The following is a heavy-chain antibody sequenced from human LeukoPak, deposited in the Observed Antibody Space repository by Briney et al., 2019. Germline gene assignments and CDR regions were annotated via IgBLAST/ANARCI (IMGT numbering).Heavy chain of an antibody. J-gene: IGHJ4*02. CDR3: ARLYYYDSSGYYYFDY. Sequence: GESLKISCKGSGYSFTSYWISWVRQMPGRGLEWMGRIDPSDSYTNHSPSFQGHVTISADKSISTAYLQWSSLKASDTAMYYCARLYYYDSSGYYYFDYWGQGTLVTVSS. CDR1: GYSFTSYW. V-gene: IGHV5-10-1*01. CDR2: IDPSDSYT. D-gene: IGHD3-22*01.